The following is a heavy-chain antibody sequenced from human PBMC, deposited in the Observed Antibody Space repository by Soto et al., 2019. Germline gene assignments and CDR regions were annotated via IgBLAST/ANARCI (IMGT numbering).Heavy chain of an antibody. V-gene: IGHV4-59*01. CDR2: VYNSGST. CDR3: ARYRREAVAGYTLDY. CDR1: GGSISSNY. Sequence: SETLSLTCTVSGGSISSNYWTWIRQPPGKGLEWIGYVYNSGSTNYNPSLKSRVTISEDTSKSQFSLKVNSMTAADTAVYYCARYRREAVAGYTLDYWGQGILVTVSS. J-gene: IGHJ4*02. D-gene: IGHD6-13*01.